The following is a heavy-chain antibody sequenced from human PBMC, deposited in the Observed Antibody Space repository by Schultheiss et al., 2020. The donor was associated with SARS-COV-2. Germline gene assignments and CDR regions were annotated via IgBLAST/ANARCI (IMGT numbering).Heavy chain of an antibody. CDR1: GFTVSSNY. CDR3: ARQRSGFGELLPYGMDV. CDR2: ISSSGSTI. J-gene: IGHJ6*02. Sequence: GGSLRLSCAASGFTVSSNYMNWVRQAPGKGLEWVSYISSSGSTIYYADSVKGRFTISRDNARNSLYLQMNSLRVEDTAVYYCARQRSGFGELLPYGMDVWGQGTTVTVSS. D-gene: IGHD3-10*01. V-gene: IGHV3-48*03.